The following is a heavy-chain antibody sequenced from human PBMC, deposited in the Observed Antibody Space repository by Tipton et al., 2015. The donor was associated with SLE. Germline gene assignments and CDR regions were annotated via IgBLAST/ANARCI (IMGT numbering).Heavy chain of an antibody. CDR1: GITVGTNY. CDR3: ARTAVVIGSRDYFDY. J-gene: IGHJ4*02. D-gene: IGHD2-21*01. Sequence: SLRLSCAVSGITVGTNYMRWVRQAPGKGLEWVSVIYSGGSTYYRDSVKGRFIISRDNSKNTLYLQMSGLRAEDTAVYYCARTAVVIGSRDYFDYWGQGTLVTVSS. V-gene: IGHV3-66*01. CDR2: IYSGGST.